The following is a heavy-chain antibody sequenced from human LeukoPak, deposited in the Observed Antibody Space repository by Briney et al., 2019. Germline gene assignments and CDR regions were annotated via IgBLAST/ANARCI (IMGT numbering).Heavy chain of an antibody. D-gene: IGHD6-6*01. V-gene: IGHV4-34*01. Sequence: KTSETLSLTCAVYGGSFGGYYWTWIRQPPGKGLEWIGDINHSGSTNYNPSLKSRVTISGDTSKNQFSLRLSSVTAADTAVYFCARASAYSSSSGVNYWGQGTLVTVSS. CDR2: INHSGST. CDR3: ARASAYSSSSGVNY. J-gene: IGHJ4*02. CDR1: GGSFGGYY.